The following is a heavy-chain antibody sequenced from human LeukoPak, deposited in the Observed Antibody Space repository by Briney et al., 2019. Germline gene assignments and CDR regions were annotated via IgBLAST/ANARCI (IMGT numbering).Heavy chain of an antibody. CDR2: ISSTSSSYI. CDR1: GFTFLSYN. CDR3: ARVVVAATGDY. D-gene: IGHD2-15*01. J-gene: IGHJ4*02. Sequence: AGGSLRLSCAASGFTFLSYNMNWVRQAPGKGLEWVSSISSTSSSYIYYADSVKGRFTISRDNAKNSLYLQMNSLRAEDTAVYYCARVVVAATGDYWGQGTLVTVSS. V-gene: IGHV3-21*01.